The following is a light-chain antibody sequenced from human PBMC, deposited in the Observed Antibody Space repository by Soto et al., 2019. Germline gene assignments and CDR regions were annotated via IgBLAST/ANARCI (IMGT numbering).Light chain of an antibody. CDR2: AAS. CDR3: QQRYSTLQT. V-gene: IGKV1-39*01. J-gene: IGKJ1*01. CDR1: QSISSY. Sequence: DIRMTQSPSSLSASVGDRVTITCRASQSISSYLNWYQQKPGKAPKLLIYAASSMQSGVPSRFSGSGSGTDFTLTISSLQPEDFSTYYGQQRYSTLQTFGQGTKVDIK.